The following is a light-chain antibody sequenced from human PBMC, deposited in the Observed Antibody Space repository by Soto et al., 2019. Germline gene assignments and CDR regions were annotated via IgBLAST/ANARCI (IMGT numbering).Light chain of an antibody. Sequence: EIVLTQSPATLSLSPGERATLSCRASQSVSSSNFAWYQQKPAQAPRLLIYGASRRAPGIPERFSGSGSGTDFTLTISRLEPVDFAVYYCQQYLTSPKTFGQGTKVDIK. V-gene: IGKV3-20*01. CDR2: GAS. J-gene: IGKJ1*01. CDR1: QSVSSSN. CDR3: QQYLTSPKT.